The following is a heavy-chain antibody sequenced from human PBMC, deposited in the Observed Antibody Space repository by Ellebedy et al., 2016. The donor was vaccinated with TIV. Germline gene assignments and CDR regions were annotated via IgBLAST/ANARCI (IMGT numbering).Heavy chain of an antibody. CDR1: GFTFSTYA. D-gene: IGHD2-15*01. CDR2: ISSNGVRA. J-gene: IGHJ6*02. CDR3: ANLLLGHYDMDV. Sequence: PGGSLRLSCSASGFTFSTYAMHWVPKAPGKGLQFVSAISSNGVRAYQPDSVKGRFTISRDNSKNTVYLQMRSLRPEDTAVYYCANLLLGHYDMDVWGQGTTVTVSS. V-gene: IGHV3-64D*06.